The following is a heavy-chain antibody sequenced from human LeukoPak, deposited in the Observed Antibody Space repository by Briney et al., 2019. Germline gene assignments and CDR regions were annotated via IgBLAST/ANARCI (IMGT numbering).Heavy chain of an antibody. CDR3: AKDLYCSSTSCYMDV. D-gene: IGHD2-2*01. CDR1: GFTFNTYN. Sequence: GGSLRLSCAASGFTFNTYNMNWVRQAPGKGLEWVSSVSSNSLYIYYADSVKGRFTISRDNAKNSLFLQMDSLRAEDTAVYCCAKDLYCSSTSCYMDVWGKGTTVTVSS. CDR2: VSSNSLYI. J-gene: IGHJ6*03. V-gene: IGHV3-21*04.